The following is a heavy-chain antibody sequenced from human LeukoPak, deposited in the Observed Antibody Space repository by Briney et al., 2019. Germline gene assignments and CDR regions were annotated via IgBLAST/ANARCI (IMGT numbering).Heavy chain of an antibody. CDR3: ARGQYYYDSSGYSNFDY. CDR1: GGSFSGYY. CDR2: ISHSGST. J-gene: IGHJ4*02. D-gene: IGHD3-22*01. V-gene: IGHV4-34*01. Sequence: SETLSLTCAVYGGSFSGYYWSWIRQPPGKGLEWIGEISHSGSTNYNPSLKSRVTISVDTSKNQFSLKLSSVTAADTAVYYCARGQYYYDSSGYSNFDYWGQGTLVTVSS.